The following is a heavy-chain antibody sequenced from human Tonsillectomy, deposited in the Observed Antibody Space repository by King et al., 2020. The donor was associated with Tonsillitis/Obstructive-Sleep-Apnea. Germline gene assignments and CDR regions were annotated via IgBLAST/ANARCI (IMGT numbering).Heavy chain of an antibody. V-gene: IGHV4-39*02. CDR1: GGSISSTTYY. CDR3: AREGHYSSTNHLDY. J-gene: IGHJ4*02. D-gene: IGHD6-13*01. Sequence: QLQESGPGLVKPSETLSLTCTVSGGSISSTTYYWGWIRQPPGKGLEWIGSIYYSGSTYYNPSLKSRVTISVDTSKNQFSLKLSSVTAADTAVYYCAREGHYSSTNHLDYWGQGTLVTVSS. CDR2: IYYSGST.